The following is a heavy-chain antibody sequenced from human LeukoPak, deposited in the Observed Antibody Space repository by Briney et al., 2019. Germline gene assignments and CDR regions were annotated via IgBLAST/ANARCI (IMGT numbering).Heavy chain of an antibody. CDR3: ARAFDSSGALEY. CDR2: INSGGSTT. J-gene: IGHJ4*02. CDR1: GFTFSSYS. D-gene: IGHD3-22*01. Sequence: GGSLRLSCAASGFTFSSYSMNWVRQAPGKGLVWVSRINSGGSTTSYADSVKGRFTISRDNAKNTVYLQMNSLRAEDTAVYYCARAFDSSGALEYWGQGALVTVSS. V-gene: IGHV3-74*01.